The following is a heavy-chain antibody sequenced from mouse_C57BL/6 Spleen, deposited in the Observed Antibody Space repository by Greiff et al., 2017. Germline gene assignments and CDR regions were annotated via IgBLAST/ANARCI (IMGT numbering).Heavy chain of an antibody. Sequence: EVKLMESGGDLVKPGGSLKLSCAASGFTFSSYGMSWVRQTPDKRLEWVATISSGGSYTYYPDSVKGRFTISRDNAKNTLYLQMSSLKSEDTAMYYCASKTAQATYAMDYWGQGTSVTVSS. CDR1: GFTFSSYG. J-gene: IGHJ4*01. V-gene: IGHV5-6*01. CDR2: ISSGGSYT. D-gene: IGHD3-2*02. CDR3: ASKTAQATYAMDY.